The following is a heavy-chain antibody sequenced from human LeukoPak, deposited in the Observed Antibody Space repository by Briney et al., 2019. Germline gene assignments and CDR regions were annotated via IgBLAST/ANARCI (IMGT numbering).Heavy chain of an antibody. D-gene: IGHD2-15*01. Sequence: PGGSLRLSCAASGFTFSSYGMHWVRLAPGKGLEWVSFLWYDGSNRYYSDSVKGRFTISRDNSKNTLYLQMNSLRAEDTAVYFCAREVAANWFDPWGQGTLVTVSS. V-gene: IGHV3-33*01. CDR3: AREVAANWFDP. CDR2: LWYDGSNR. CDR1: GFTFSSYG. J-gene: IGHJ5*02.